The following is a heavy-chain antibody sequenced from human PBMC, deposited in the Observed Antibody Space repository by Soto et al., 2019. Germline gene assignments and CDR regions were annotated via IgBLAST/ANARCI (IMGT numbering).Heavy chain of an antibody. J-gene: IGHJ3*02. CDR2: TYYRSKWYN. Sequence: PSQTLSLTCAISGDSVSSNSAAWNWIRQSPSRGLEWLGRTYYRSKWYNDYAVSVKSRITINPDTSKNQFSLQLNSVTPEDTAVYYCARGYCISTSCYADDAFEIWGQGTMVTVSS. D-gene: IGHD2-2*01. CDR1: GDSVSSNSAA. CDR3: ARGYCISTSCYADDAFEI. V-gene: IGHV6-1*01.